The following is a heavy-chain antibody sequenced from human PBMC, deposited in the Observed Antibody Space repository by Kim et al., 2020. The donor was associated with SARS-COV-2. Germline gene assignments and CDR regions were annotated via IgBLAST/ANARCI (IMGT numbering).Heavy chain of an antibody. D-gene: IGHD3-16*01. CDR2: IIPIFGTA. V-gene: IGHV1-69*13. CDR3: AGGETGYGFVSVNAFDI. J-gene: IGHJ3*02. Sequence: SVKVSCKASGGTFSSYAISWVRQAPGQGLEWMGGIIPIFGTANYAQKFQGRVTITADESTSTAYMELSSLRSEDTAVYYCAGGETGYGFVSVNAFDIWGQGTMVTVSS. CDR1: GGTFSSYA.